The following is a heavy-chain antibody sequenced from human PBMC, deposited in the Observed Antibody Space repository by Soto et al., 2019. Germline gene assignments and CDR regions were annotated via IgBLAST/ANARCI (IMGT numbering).Heavy chain of an antibody. CDR1: GGSISSSSYY. J-gene: IGHJ6*02. D-gene: IGHD4-17*01. Sequence: SETLSLTCTVSGGSISSSSYYWGWIRQPPGKGLEWVGSVYYSGSAYYNPSLKSRVTMSVDTSKNQFSLKLSSVTAADTAVYYCARGRGDYYYGMDVWGHGTTVTVSS. CDR3: ARGRGDYYYGMDV. V-gene: IGHV4-39*01. CDR2: VYYSGSA.